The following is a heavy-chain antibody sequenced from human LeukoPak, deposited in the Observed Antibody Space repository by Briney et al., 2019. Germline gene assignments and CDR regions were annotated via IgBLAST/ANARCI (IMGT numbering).Heavy chain of an antibody. J-gene: IGHJ6*02. D-gene: IGHD5-24*01. V-gene: IGHV1-2*04. CDR3: AASITRDGYNSDYYYGMDV. Sequence: ASVKVSCKASGYTFTGYYMHWVRQAPGQGLEWMGWINPNSGGTNYAQKFQGWVTMTRDTSISTAYMELSRLRSDDTAVYYCAASITRDGYNSDYYYGMDVWGQGTTVTVSS. CDR2: INPNSGGT. CDR1: GYTFTGYY.